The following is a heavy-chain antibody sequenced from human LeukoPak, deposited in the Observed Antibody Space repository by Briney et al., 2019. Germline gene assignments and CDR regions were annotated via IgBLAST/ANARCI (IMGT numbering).Heavy chain of an antibody. Sequence: GGSLRLSCAASGFTFSSYGMHWVRQAPGKGLEWVAVIWYDGSNKYYADSVKGRFTISRDNSKNTLYLQMNSLRAEDTAVYYCARERSYYDSSGPIARDAFDIWGQGTMVTVSS. V-gene: IGHV3-33*01. J-gene: IGHJ3*02. CDR3: ARERSYYDSSGPIARDAFDI. CDR2: IWYDGSNK. D-gene: IGHD3-22*01. CDR1: GFTFSSYG.